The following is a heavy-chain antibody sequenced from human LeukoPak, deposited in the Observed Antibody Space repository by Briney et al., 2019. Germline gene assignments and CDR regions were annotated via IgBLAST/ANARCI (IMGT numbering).Heavy chain of an antibody. CDR1: GFTFSSYA. Sequence: GRSLRLSCAASGFTFSSYAMHWVRQAPGKGLEWVAVISYDGSNKYYADSVKGRFTISRDNSKNTLYLQMNSLRAEDTAVYYCARAAGDFWSSYYREGYFDYWGQGTLVTVSS. CDR3: ARAAGDFWSSYYREGYFDY. V-gene: IGHV3-30-3*01. CDR2: ISYDGSNK. J-gene: IGHJ4*02. D-gene: IGHD3-3*01.